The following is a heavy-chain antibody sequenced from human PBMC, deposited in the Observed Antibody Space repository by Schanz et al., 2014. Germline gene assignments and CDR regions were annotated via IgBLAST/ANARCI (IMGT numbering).Heavy chain of an antibody. V-gene: IGHV1-2*02. D-gene: IGHD3-3*01. CDR2: IDPNSGGT. CDR3: ARTASHDVWRGYIPHYAFEL. CDR1: GNTLSAYY. J-gene: IGHJ3*01. Sequence: QVQLVQSGADVKKPGASVKVSCKASGNTLSAYYIHWIRQAPGQGLEWMGWIDPNSGGTNYAQKFQGRVTMTSDTSITTVDMEVNSLTSDDTAVFYCARTASHDVWRGYIPHYAFELWGQGTVVIVSS.